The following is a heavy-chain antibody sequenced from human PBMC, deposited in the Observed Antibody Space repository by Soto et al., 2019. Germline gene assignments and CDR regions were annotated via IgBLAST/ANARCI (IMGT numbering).Heavy chain of an antibody. CDR1: GYSFTSYW. CDR2: IYPGDSDT. CDR3: ARHVRGVSSTRETAPFHYYYYMDV. D-gene: IGHD2-2*01. J-gene: IGHJ6*03. V-gene: IGHV5-51*01. Sequence: PGESLKISCKGSGYSFTSYWIGWVRQMPWKGLEWMGIIYPGDSDTRYSPSFQGQVTISADKSISTAYLQWSSLKASDTAMYYCARHVRGVSSTRETAPFHYYYYMDVWGKGTTVTVSS.